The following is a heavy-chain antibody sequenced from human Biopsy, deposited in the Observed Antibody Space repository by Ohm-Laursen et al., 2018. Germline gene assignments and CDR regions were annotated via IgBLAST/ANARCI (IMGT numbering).Heavy chain of an antibody. CDR2: ISPYNGDT. D-gene: IGHD3/OR15-3a*01. CDR1: GYTFTNYG. Sequence: GASVKVSCKASGYTFTNYGISWVRQAPGQGLEWMGWISPYNGDTDYAQKLQGRVTMTTDTSTSTAYMDLRSLRSDDTAVYYCARDRWPHATLLGLVVFDFWGQGTLVIVSS. J-gene: IGHJ4*02. CDR3: ARDRWPHATLLGLVVFDF. V-gene: IGHV1-18*01.